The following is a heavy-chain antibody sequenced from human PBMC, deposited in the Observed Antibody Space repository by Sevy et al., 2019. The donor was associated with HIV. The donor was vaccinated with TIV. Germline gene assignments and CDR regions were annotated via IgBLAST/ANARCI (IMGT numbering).Heavy chain of an antibody. Sequence: GGSLRLSCAASGFTFSSYWMSWVRQAPGKGLEWVANIKQDGSEKYYVDSVKGGFTISRDNAKNSLYLQMNSLRAEDTAVYYCAREAEYYYDSSGYQYYFDYWGQGTLVTVSS. CDR3: AREAEYYYDSSGYQYYFDY. CDR1: GFTFSSYW. J-gene: IGHJ4*02. D-gene: IGHD3-22*01. V-gene: IGHV3-7*01. CDR2: IKQDGSEK.